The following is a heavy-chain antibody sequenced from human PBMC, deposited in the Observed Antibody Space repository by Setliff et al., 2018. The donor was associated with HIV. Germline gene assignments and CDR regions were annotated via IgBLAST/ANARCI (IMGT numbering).Heavy chain of an antibody. J-gene: IGHJ4*02. CDR2: INHSGRT. CDR3: ARESPSSSWSWRTYYFDY. V-gene: IGHV4-34*01. D-gene: IGHD6-13*01. CDR1: GGSFSDYY. Sequence: SETLSLTCAVYGGSFSDYYWSWIRQPPGKGLEWIGEINHSGRTIQSPSLGSRVTISIDTSKNQFSLKLSSVSAADTAVYYCARESPSSSWSWRTYYFDYWGQGTLVTVSS.